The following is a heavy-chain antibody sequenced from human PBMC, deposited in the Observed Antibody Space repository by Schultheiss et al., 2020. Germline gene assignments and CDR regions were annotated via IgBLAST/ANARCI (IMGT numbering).Heavy chain of an antibody. CDR1: GFTFSSYA. Sequence: GGSLRLSCAASGFTFSSYAMHWVRQAPGNGLEWVAVISYDGSNKYYADSVKGRFTISRDNSKNTLYLQMNSLRAEDTAVYYCARDHEPATYCGGDCSFDYWGQGTLVTVSS. CDR2: ISYDGSNK. D-gene: IGHD2-21*02. J-gene: IGHJ4*02. V-gene: IGHV3-30-3*01. CDR3: ARDHEPATYCGGDCSFDY.